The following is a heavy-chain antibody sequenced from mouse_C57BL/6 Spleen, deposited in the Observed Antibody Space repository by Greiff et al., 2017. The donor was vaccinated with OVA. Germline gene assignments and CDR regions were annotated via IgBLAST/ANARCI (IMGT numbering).Heavy chain of an antibody. J-gene: IGHJ4*01. CDR2: INPSSGYT. V-gene: IGHV1-4*01. CDR3: ARDGYDVGAMDY. CDR1: GYTFTSYT. D-gene: IGHD2-2*01. Sequence: QVQLQQSGAELARPGASVKMSCKASGYTFTSYTMHWVKQRPGQGLEWIGYINPSSGYTKYNQKFKDKATLTADKSSSTAYMQLSSLTSEDSAAYYCARDGYDVGAMDYWGQGTSVTVSS.